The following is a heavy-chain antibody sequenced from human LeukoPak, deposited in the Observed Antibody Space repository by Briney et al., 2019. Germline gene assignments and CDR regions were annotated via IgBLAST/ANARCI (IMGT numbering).Heavy chain of an antibody. V-gene: IGHV4-59*01. CDR2: IYYSGST. CDR1: GGSISSYY. Sequence: SETLSLTCTVSGGSISSYYWSWIRQPPGKGLEWIGYIYYSGSTNYNPSLKSRVTISVDTSKNQFSLKLSSVTAADTAVYYCARTITIFGVLAFDIWGQGTMVTVSS. D-gene: IGHD3-3*01. J-gene: IGHJ3*02. CDR3: ARTITIFGVLAFDI.